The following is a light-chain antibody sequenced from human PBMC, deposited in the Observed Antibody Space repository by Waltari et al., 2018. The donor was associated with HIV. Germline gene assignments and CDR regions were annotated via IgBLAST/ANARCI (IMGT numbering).Light chain of an antibody. J-gene: IGLJ1*01. CDR2: DVS. CDR3: SSYTSSSTLFV. Sequence: QSALTQPASVSGSPGPSIPLPCTGASSDIGGYNFVSLYQQHPGKAPKLMIYDVSNRPSGVSNRFSGSKSGNTASLTISGLQAEDEADYYCSSYTSSSTLFVFGTGTKVTVL. V-gene: IGLV2-14*01. CDR1: SSDIGGYNF.